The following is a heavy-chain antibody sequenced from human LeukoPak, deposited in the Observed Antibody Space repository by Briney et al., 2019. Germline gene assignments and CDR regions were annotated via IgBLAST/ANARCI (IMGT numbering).Heavy chain of an antibody. J-gene: IGHJ4*02. CDR1: GFTFSSYG. Sequence: GGSLRLSCAASGFTFSSYGMHWVRQAPGKGLEWVAVISYDGSNKYYADSVKGRFTISRDNSKNTLYLQMNSLRAEDTAVYYCAKDKFVVVVAATGLIDYWGQGTLVTVSS. CDR2: ISYDGSNK. V-gene: IGHV3-30*18. D-gene: IGHD2-15*01. CDR3: AKDKFVVVVAATGLIDY.